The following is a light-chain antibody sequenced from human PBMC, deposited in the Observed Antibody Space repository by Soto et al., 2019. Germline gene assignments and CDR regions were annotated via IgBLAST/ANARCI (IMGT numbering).Light chain of an antibody. V-gene: IGKV1-5*01. Sequence: DIQMTQSPSTLSASVGDGVTITCRASQNISVWLAWYQQRPGKAPKFLIYDASSLETGVPSRFSGSGSGTEFTLTIRSLQPDDFATYYCQQYYSYPRPFGQGTKVEIK. CDR2: DAS. CDR3: QQYYSYPRP. J-gene: IGKJ1*01. CDR1: QNISVW.